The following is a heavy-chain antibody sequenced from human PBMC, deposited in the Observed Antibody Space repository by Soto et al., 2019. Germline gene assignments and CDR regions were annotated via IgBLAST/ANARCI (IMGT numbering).Heavy chain of an antibody. CDR2: ISGSDGST. Sequence: EVQLLESGGGLVQPGGSLRLSCAASGFTFSSYAMNWVRQAPGKGLEWVSVISGSDGSTYYADSVKGRFTISRDNSKNTLNLQMNSLIAEDTAVYYCARRSSSWYFDYWGQGTLVTVSS. CDR1: GFTFSSYA. CDR3: ARRSSSWYFDY. D-gene: IGHD6-13*01. J-gene: IGHJ4*02. V-gene: IGHV3-23*01.